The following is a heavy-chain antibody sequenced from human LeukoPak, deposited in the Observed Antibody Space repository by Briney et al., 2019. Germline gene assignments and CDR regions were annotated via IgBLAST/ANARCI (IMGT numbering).Heavy chain of an antibody. J-gene: IGHJ2*01. D-gene: IGHD2-21*01. CDR2: IYTSGST. Sequence: SETLSLTCTVSGASISTYYWSWIRQPAGKGWEGIGRIYTSGSTNYNPSLKRRITMSVDTTKNQLSLKLSSVAAADTAVYFCARDNGGDYWYSDIWGRGTLVTVSS. CDR1: GASISTYY. V-gene: IGHV4-4*07. CDR3: ARDNGGDYWYSDI.